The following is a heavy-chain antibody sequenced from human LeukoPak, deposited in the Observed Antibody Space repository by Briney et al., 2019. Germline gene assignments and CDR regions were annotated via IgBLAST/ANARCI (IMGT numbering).Heavy chain of an antibody. CDR1: GFTFSSYW. J-gene: IGHJ6*02. Sequence: GGSLRLSCAASGFTFSSYWMSWVRQAPGKGLEWVANIKQDGSEKYYVDSVKGRVTISRDNAKNSLYLQMNSLRAEDTAVYYCARDMSGSGSYYDYYYYGMDVWGQGTTVTVSS. CDR3: ARDMSGSGSYYDYYYYGMDV. V-gene: IGHV3-7*01. D-gene: IGHD3-10*01. CDR2: IKQDGSEK.